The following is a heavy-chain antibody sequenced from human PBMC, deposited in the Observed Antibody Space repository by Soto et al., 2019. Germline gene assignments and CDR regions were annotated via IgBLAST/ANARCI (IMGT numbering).Heavy chain of an antibody. J-gene: IGHJ4*02. V-gene: IGHV3-33*01. CDR1: GFTFSSYG. CDR3: ARDRNQQYLYYFDY. D-gene: IGHD2-2*01. Sequence: GGSLRLSCAASGFTFSSYGMHWVRQAPGKGLERVAVIWYDGSNKYYADSVKGRFTISRDNSKNTLYLQMNSLRAEDTAVYYCARDRNQQYLYYFDYWGQGTLVTVSS. CDR2: IWYDGSNK.